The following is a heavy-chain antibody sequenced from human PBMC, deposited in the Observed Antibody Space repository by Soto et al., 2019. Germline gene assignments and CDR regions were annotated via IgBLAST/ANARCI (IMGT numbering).Heavy chain of an antibody. CDR1: GFSLSTSGVG. J-gene: IGHJ4*02. Sequence: QITLKESGPTLVKPTQTLTLTCTFSGFSLSTSGVGVGWIRQPPGKALEWLALIYWDDDKRYNPSLKSRLTXTMXTSKNQVVLTMTNMDPVDTATYYCAHTNTTKSNDYWGQGTLVTVSS. CDR3: AHTNTTKSNDY. D-gene: IGHD1-1*01. CDR2: IYWDDDK. V-gene: IGHV2-5*02.